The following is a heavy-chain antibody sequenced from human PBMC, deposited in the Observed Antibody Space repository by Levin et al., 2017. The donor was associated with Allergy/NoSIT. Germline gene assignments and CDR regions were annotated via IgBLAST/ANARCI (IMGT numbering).Heavy chain of an antibody. CDR3: AREGAGYCSGGSCGTNWFDP. J-gene: IGHJ5*02. CDR1: GGSISSYY. D-gene: IGHD2-15*01. Sequence: SETLSLTCTVSGGSISSYYWSWIRQPPGKGLEWIGYIYYSGSTNYNPSLKSRVTISVDTSKNQFSLKLSSVTAADTAVYYCAREGAGYCSGGSCGTNWFDPWGQGTLVTVSS. V-gene: IGHV4-59*12. CDR2: IYYSGST.